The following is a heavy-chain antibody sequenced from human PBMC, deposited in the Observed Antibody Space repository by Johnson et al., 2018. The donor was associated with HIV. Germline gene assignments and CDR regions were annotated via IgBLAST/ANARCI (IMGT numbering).Heavy chain of an antibody. D-gene: IGHD3-22*01. CDR3: ARVIGYDNNGKGVDV. CDR1: GFTFDDYG. J-gene: IGHJ3*01. V-gene: IGHV3-20*04. CDR2: INWNGGNT. Sequence: VQLVESGGGVVRPGGSLRLSCAASGFTFDDYGMSWVRQAPGKGLEWVSGINWNGGNTGYADSVKGRFTISRDNAKNSLYLQMNSLRVEDTALYYCARVIGYDNNGKGVDVWGQGTMVTVSS.